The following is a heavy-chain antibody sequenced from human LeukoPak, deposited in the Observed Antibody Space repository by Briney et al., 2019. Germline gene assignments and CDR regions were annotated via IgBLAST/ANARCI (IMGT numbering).Heavy chain of an antibody. D-gene: IGHD1-26*01. J-gene: IGHJ4*02. CDR3: ARSFDGSGSYYRAFDY. V-gene: IGHV3-53*01. Sequence: PGGSLRLSCAASGFTVSSNYMSWVRQAPGKGLEWVSVIYSGGSTYCADSVKGRFTISRDNSKNTLYLQMNSLRAEDTAVYYCARSFDGSGSYYRAFDYWGQGTLVTVSS. CDR2: IYSGGST. CDR1: GFTVSSNY.